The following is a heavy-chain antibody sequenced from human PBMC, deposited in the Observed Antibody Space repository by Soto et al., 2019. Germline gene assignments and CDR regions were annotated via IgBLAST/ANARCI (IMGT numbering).Heavy chain of an antibody. J-gene: IGHJ4*02. Sequence: GGSLRLSCAASGFTFSNYAMSWVRQAPGMGLECVSSITDSGGTTYYADSVKGRFTISRGNSRNTLYLQMNSLRAEDTAIYYCAKETGPEGYWGRGSLVTVSS. V-gene: IGHV3-23*01. CDR2: ITDSGGTT. CDR1: GFTFSNYA. CDR3: AKETGPEGY.